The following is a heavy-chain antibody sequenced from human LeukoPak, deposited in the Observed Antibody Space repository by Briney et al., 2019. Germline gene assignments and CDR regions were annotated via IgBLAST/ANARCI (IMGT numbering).Heavy chain of an antibody. Sequence: PSETLSLTCTVSGGSVSTYYWSWIRQPPGKGLEWIGYIYSSGSTNYKPSLKSRVTLSVDTSKNQFSLRLNSVTAADTAVYYCARSRGNSWYGFDYWGQGTLVTVSS. CDR2: IYSSGST. V-gene: IGHV4-59*08. J-gene: IGHJ4*02. D-gene: IGHD6-13*01. CDR1: GGSVSTYY. CDR3: ARSRGNSWYGFDY.